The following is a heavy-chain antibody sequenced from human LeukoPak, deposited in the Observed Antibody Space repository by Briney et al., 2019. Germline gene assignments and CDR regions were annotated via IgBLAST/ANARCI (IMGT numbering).Heavy chain of an antibody. J-gene: IGHJ4*02. V-gene: IGHV1-69*02. CDR1: GGTFSSYT. CDR3: ARHSSSSWWFDY. D-gene: IGHD6-13*01. CDR2: IIPILGVA. Sequence: ASVKVSCKASGGTFSSYTISWVRQAPGRGHEWMGRIIPILGVANYAQKLQGRVTISADKSKSTAYMELSSLRSEDTAVYYCARHSSSSWWFDYWGEGTLVTVSS.